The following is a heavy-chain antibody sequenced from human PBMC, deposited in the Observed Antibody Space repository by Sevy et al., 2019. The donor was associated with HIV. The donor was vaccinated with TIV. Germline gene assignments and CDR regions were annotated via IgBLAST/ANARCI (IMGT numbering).Heavy chain of an antibody. J-gene: IGHJ4*02. V-gene: IGHV3-73*01. CDR1: GFTFSGSA. D-gene: IGHD3-10*01. CDR3: TRNRLSMVRGIIMAHYFDY. CDR2: IRSKSNSHAT. Sequence: GGSLRLSCAASGFTFSGSAIHWVRQASGKGLEWVGRIRSKSNSHATAYAASVKGRFTISRDDSKNTAYLQMNSLKTEDTAVYYCTRNRLSMVRGIIMAHYFDYWGPGTLVTVSS.